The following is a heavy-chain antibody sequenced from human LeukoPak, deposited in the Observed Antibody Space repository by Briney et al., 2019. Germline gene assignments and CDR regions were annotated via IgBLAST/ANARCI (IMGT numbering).Heavy chain of an antibody. CDR3: ARDFIAVAGPDPDYFDY. V-gene: IGHV1-18*01. J-gene: IGHJ4*02. Sequence: ASVKVSCKASGYTFTSYGISWVRQAPGQGLEWMGWISAYNGNTNYAQKLQGRVTMTTDTSTSTAYMELRSLRSDDTAVYYCARDFIAVAGPDPDYFDYWGQGTLVTVSS. CDR1: GYTFTSYG. CDR2: ISAYNGNT. D-gene: IGHD6-19*01.